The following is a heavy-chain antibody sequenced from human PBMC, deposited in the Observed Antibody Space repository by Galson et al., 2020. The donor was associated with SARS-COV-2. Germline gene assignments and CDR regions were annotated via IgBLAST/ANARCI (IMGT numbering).Heavy chain of an antibody. CDR3: TTNRDMVVVPAAMDYYYYGMDV. Sequence: GGSLRLSCAASGFTFSNAWMSWVRQAPGKGLEWVGRIKSKTDGGTTDYAAPVKGRFTISRDDSKNTLYLQMNSLKTEDTAVYYCTTNRDMVVVPAAMDYYYYGMDVWGQGTTVTVSS. D-gene: IGHD2-2*01. CDR2: IKSKTDGGTT. V-gene: IGHV3-15*01. CDR1: GFTFSNAW. J-gene: IGHJ6*02.